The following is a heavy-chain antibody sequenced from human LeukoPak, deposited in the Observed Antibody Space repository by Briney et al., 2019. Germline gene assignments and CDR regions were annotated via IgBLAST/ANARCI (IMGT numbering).Heavy chain of an antibody. CDR1: GGSFSGYF. CDR3: ARVNSGSYLISY. Sequence: SETLSLTCAVYGGSFSGYFWSWIRQPPGKGLEWIGEITHSGSTNYSPSFKSRVTISVDTSKTQVSLKLSSVTAADTAVYYCARVNSGSYLISYWGQGTLVTVSS. CDR2: ITHSGST. J-gene: IGHJ4*02. D-gene: IGHD1-26*01. V-gene: IGHV4-34*01.